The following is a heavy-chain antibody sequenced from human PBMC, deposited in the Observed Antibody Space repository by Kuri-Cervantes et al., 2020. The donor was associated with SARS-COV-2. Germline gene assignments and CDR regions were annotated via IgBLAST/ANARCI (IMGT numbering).Heavy chain of an antibody. CDR3: ARVFSRLWGSGRYFDL. CDR1: GGTFSSYA. CDR2: IIPIFGTA. Sequence: SVKVSCKASGGTFSSYAISWVRQAPGQGLEWMGGIIPIFGTANYAQKFQGRVTITSDESTSTAYMELSSLRSEDTAVYYCARVFSRLWGSGRYFDLWGRGTLVTGYS. J-gene: IGHJ2*01. D-gene: IGHD4/OR15-4a*01. V-gene: IGHV1-69*13.